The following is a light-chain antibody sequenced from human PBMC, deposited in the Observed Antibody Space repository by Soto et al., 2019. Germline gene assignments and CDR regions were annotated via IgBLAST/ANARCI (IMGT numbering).Light chain of an antibody. CDR1: QSVRTY. Sequence: DIQMTQSPSSLSASVGDRVTITCRASQSVRTYLNWYQRKPGKAPKVLIYGASALQSGVPSRLSGSGSGTDFTLTVSSLQPEDFATYYCQQSFTIPYTFGQGTKLEIK. CDR3: QQSFTIPYT. V-gene: IGKV1-39*01. J-gene: IGKJ2*01. CDR2: GAS.